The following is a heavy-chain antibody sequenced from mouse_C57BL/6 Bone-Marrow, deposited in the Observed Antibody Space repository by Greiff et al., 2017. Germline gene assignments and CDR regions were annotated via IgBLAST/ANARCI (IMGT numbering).Heavy chain of an antibody. CDR2: INPNNGGP. CDR1: GYTFTDYY. V-gene: IGHV1-26*01. J-gene: IGHJ3*01. CDR3: ASFYVCYDYDEFAY. Sequence: EFQLQQSGPELVKPGASVKISCKASGYTFTDYYMNWVKQSHGKGLEWIGDINPNNGGPSYNQKFKGKATLTVDKSSSTAYMELRSVPSEESSVDYGASFYVCYDYDEFAYWGQGTLVTVSA. D-gene: IGHD2-4*01.